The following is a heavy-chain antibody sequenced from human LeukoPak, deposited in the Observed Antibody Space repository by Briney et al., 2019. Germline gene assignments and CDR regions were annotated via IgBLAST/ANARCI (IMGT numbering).Heavy chain of an antibody. V-gene: IGHV5-51*01. CDR1: GYSFTSYW. Sequence: GESLKISCKGSGYSFTSYWIGWVRQMPGKGLEWMGIIYPGDSDTRYSPSFQGQVTISADKSISTAYLQWSSLKASDTAMYYCARPQYYYDSSGYSCYFDYWGQGTLVTVSS. J-gene: IGHJ4*02. CDR3: ARPQYYYDSSGYSCYFDY. D-gene: IGHD3-22*01. CDR2: IYPGDSDT.